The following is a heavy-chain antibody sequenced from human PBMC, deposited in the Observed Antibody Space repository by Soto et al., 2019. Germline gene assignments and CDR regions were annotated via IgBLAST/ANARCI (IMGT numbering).Heavy chain of an antibody. V-gene: IGHV1-69*12. J-gene: IGHJ4*02. D-gene: IGHD5-18*01. CDR3: ASGIQLWLRRINNGYSG. Sequence: QVQLVQSGAEVKKPESSVKVSCKAPGGTFSTYAISWVRQAPGQGLEWMGGMIPMFGTANYAQRFQDRVTITADESTNTVYMELSSLRSEDTGVYFCASGIQLWLRRINNGYSGWGQGTLVTVSS. CDR1: GGTFSTYA. CDR2: MIPMFGTA.